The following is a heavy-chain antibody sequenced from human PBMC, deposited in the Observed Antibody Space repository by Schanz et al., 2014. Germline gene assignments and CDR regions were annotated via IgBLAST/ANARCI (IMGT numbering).Heavy chain of an antibody. CDR3: ARGYGDSPTDF. V-gene: IGHV1-69*02. Sequence: QVHLVPSGAEVKKPGSSVKVSCKASGGTFSSDTFSWVRQAPGQGLEWMGRIVPIAGITNYAQRFQGRVTITADKSSDTAYMELSSLRSEDTAVYYCARGYGDSPTDFWGQGTLVTVSS. CDR1: GGTFSSDT. J-gene: IGHJ4*02. D-gene: IGHD4-17*01. CDR2: IVPIAGIT.